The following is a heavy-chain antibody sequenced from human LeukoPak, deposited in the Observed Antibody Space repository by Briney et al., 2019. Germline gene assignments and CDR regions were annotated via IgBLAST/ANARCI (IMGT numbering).Heavy chain of an antibody. V-gene: IGHV3-21*01. CDR2: ISSSSSYI. D-gene: IGHD2-21*02. Sequence: GGSLRLSCAASGFTFSSYSMNWVRQAPGKGLEWVSSISSSSSYIYYADSVKGRFTISRDNAKNSLYLQMNSLRAEDTAVYYCVRDVPAYCGGDCYGSNDYWGQGTLVTVSS. J-gene: IGHJ4*02. CDR3: VRDVPAYCGGDCYGSNDY. CDR1: GFTFSSYS.